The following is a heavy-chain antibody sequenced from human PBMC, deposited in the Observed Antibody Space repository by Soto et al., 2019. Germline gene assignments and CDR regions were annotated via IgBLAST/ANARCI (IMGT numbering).Heavy chain of an antibody. Sequence: SETLSLTCTVSGGSISSSSYYWGWIRQPPGKGLEWIGSIYYSGSTYYNPSLKSRVTISVDTSKNQFSLKLSSVTAADTAVYYCARHRMVRGVISQDNWFDPWGQGTLVTVSS. CDR3: ARHRMVRGVISQDNWFDP. CDR1: GGSISSSSYY. D-gene: IGHD3-10*01. CDR2: IYYSGST. J-gene: IGHJ5*02. V-gene: IGHV4-39*01.